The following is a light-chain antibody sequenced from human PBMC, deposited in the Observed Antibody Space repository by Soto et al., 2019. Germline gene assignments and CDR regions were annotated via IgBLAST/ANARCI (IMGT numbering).Light chain of an antibody. CDR1: QSISSSF. CDR2: GAS. Sequence: EIVLTQSPGTLSLSPGESATLSCRASQSISSSFLAWYQQKPGQDPRLLIYGASSRATGIPDRFSGSGSGTDFTLTISRLEPEDFAVYYCQQYGTSPELTFGGGTKVE. CDR3: QQYGTSPELT. V-gene: IGKV3-20*01. J-gene: IGKJ4*01.